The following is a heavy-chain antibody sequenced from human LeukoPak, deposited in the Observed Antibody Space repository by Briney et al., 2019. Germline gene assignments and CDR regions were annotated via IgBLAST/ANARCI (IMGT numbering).Heavy chain of an antibody. CDR3: ATTRRYSSSWLFDY. Sequence: ASVKVSCKASGYTFTGYYVHWVRQAPGQGLEWMGRINPNSGGTNYAQKFQGRVTMTRDTSISTAYMELSRLRSDDTAVYYCATTRRYSSSWLFDYWGQGTLVTVSS. J-gene: IGHJ4*02. D-gene: IGHD6-13*01. CDR2: INPNSGGT. CDR1: GYTFTGYY. V-gene: IGHV1-2*06.